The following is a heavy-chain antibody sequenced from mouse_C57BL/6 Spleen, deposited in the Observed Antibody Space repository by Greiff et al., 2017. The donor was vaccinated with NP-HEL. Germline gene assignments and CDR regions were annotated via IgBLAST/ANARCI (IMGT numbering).Heavy chain of an antibody. CDR1: GYTFTSYW. CDR2: INPSNGGT. D-gene: IGHD2-4*01. CDR3: ARSWIYYDYDGAWFAY. V-gene: IGHV1-53*01. J-gene: IGHJ3*01. Sequence: QVQLKQPGTELVKPGASVKLSCKASGYTFTSYWMHWVKQRPGQGLEWIGNINPSNGGTNYNEKFKSKATLTVDKSSSTAYMQLSSLTSEDSAVYYCARSWIYYDYDGAWFAYWGQGTLVTVSA.